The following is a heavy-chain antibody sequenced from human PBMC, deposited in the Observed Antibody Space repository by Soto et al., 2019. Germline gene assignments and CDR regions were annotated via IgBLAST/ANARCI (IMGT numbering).Heavy chain of an antibody. CDR2: INPSGSI. V-gene: IGHV4-34*01. D-gene: IGHD4-4*01. J-gene: IGHJ4*02. Sequence: VQLQQWGAGLLKPSETLSLTSAVYGGSFSGYHWSWFRQPPGKGLEWIGEINPSGSINYNPSLKSRVTISVDTSKNQFSLNLSSVTAADTAVYYCATFVGATTVTRGSPRDYWGQGTLVTVSS. CDR3: ATFVGATTVTRGSPRDY. CDR1: GGSFSGYH.